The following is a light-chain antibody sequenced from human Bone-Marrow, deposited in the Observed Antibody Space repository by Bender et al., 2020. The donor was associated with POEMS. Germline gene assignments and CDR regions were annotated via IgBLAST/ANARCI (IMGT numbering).Light chain of an antibody. J-gene: IGLJ2*01. CDR2: EVR. CDR3: CSYAASASVV. V-gene: IGLV2-23*02. CDR1: SSDVGRYNL. Sequence: QSALTQPPSASGSPGQSITISCTGTSSDVGRYNLVSWYQQFPGKAPKLLIYEVRKRPSGVSDRFSGSMSGNTASLAISGLQTEDEADYYCCSYAASASVVFGGGTKLTVL.